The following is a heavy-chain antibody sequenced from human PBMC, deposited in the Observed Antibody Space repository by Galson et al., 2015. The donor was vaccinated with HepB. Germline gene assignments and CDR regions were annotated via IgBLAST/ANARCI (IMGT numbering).Heavy chain of an antibody. D-gene: IGHD2-21*02. J-gene: IGHJ4*02. V-gene: IGHV3-30*02. CDR3: ANQSLAYCGGDCYSDY. CDR1: GFTFSSYG. Sequence: SLRLSCAASGFTFSSYGMHWVRQAPGKGLEWVAFIRYDGSNKYYADSVKGRFTISRDNSKNTLYLQMNSLRAEGTAVYYCANQSLAYCGGDCYSDYWGQGTLVTVSS. CDR2: IRYDGSNK.